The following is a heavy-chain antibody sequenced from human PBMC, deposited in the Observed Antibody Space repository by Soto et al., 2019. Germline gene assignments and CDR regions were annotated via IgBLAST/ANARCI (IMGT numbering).Heavy chain of an antibody. CDR3: ARAHIEIVVVVAATDVDNGGWFDP. J-gene: IGHJ5*02. Sequence: GGSLRLSCAASGFTVSSNYMSWVRQAPGKGLEWVSVIYSGGSTYYAGSVKGRFTISRDNSKNTRYLQMNSLRAEDTAVYYCARAHIEIVVVVAATDVDNGGWFDPWGQGTLVTVSS. CDR2: IYSGGST. V-gene: IGHV3-66*01. CDR1: GFTVSSNY. D-gene: IGHD2-15*01.